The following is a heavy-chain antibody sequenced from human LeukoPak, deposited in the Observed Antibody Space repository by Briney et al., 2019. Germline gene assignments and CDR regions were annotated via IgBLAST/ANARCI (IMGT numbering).Heavy chain of an antibody. J-gene: IGHJ4*02. CDR2: ISYDGSNK. D-gene: IGHD3-10*01. CDR1: GFTFSSYA. CDR3: ARDGSYYGSGSYYDFDY. V-gene: IGHV3-30*04. Sequence: GGSLRLSCAASGFTFSSYAMHWVRQAPGKGLEWVAVISYDGSNKYYADSVKGRFTISRDNSKNTLYLQMNSLRAEDTAVYYCARDGSYYGSGSYYDFDYWGRGTLVTVSS.